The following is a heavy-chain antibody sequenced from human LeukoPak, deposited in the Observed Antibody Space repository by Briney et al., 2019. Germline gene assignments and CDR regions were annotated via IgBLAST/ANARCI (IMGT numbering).Heavy chain of an antibody. D-gene: IGHD5-24*01. J-gene: IGHJ4*02. CDR2: INPDGSST. V-gene: IGHV3-74*03. CDR1: GFTFSSYW. Sequence: GGSLRLSCAASGFTFSSYWLNWVRHAPGKGLVWVSRINPDGSSTMYADSVKGRFTISRDNAKNTLYLQMNSLRAKDTAVYYCMTISDGYWGQGTLVTVSS. CDR3: MTISDGY.